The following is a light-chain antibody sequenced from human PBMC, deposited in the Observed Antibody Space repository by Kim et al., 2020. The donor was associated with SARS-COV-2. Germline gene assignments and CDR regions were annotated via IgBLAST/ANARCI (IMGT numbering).Light chain of an antibody. J-gene: IGKJ4*01. CDR2: GAS. V-gene: IGKV1-16*02. CDR3: HQYDTLPFT. CDR1: QGINNH. Sequence: ASGGDRVTITCRASQGINNHVAWFQQKPGKAPKSLMYGASSLHSGVPSQFSGSGSGTDFTLTISSLQPDDFATYYCHQYDTLPFTFGGGTKVDIK.